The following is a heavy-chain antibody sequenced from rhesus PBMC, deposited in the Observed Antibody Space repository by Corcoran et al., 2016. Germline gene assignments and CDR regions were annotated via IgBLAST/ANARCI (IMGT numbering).Heavy chain of an antibody. CDR3: ARDLDGRGYFDY. V-gene: IGHV3-201*01. CDR1: GFTFDDYA. Sequence: EVQLVESGGGVVQPGGSLRLSCAASGFTFDDYAMHWVRQAPGKGLEWVSGISWSGGSTYYADSVKGQFTISRDNAKNSLDLQMGSRRAEDTALYYCARDLDGRGYFDYWGQGVLVTVSS. J-gene: IGHJ4*01. D-gene: IGHD1-1*01. CDR2: ISWSGGST.